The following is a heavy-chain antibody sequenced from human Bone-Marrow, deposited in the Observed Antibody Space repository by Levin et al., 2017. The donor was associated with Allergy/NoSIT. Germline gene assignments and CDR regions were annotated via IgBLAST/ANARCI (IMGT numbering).Heavy chain of an antibody. CDR2: VHRGGKT. J-gene: IGHJ4*02. CDR1: GGSVSSSDS. Sequence: SETLSLTCAVSGGSVSSSDSWSWVRQPPGKGLEWIGEVHRGGKTNYNPSLKSRVTISVDNSKNQFSLRLSSVTAADTAVYHCARDPGGYSSGWHYFENWGQGTLVTVSS. CDR3: ARDPGGYSSGWHYFEN. V-gene: IGHV4-4*02. D-gene: IGHD6-19*01.